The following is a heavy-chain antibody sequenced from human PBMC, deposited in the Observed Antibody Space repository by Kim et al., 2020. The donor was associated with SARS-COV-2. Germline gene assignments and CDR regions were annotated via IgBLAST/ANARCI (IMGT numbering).Heavy chain of an antibody. CDR3: ARGLGSGSYFGF. V-gene: IGHV4-34*01. J-gene: IGHJ4*02. D-gene: IGHD3-10*01. Sequence: YTPSLKSRVTISVDTSKNQFCRKVSFVSAADTAVYYCARGLGSGSYFGFWGRGTVVTVSS.